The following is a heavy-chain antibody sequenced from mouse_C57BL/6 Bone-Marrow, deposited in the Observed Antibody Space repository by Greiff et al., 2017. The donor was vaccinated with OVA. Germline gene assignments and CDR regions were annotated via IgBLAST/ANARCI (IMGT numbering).Heavy chain of an antibody. V-gene: IGHV14-4*01. Sequence: EVMLVESGAELVRPGASVKLSCTASGFNIKDDYMHWVKQRPEQGLEWIGWIDPENGDTEYASKFQGKATITADTSSNTAYLQLSSLTSEDTAVYYCTTCGTSWGQGTLVTVSA. CDR2: IDPENGDT. D-gene: IGHD1-3*01. J-gene: IGHJ3*02. CDR1: GFNIKDDY. CDR3: TTCGTS.